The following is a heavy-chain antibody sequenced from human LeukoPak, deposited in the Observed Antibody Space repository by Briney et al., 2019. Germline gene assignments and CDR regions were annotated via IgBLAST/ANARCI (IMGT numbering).Heavy chain of an antibody. V-gene: IGHV7-4-1*02. J-gene: IGHJ4*02. CDR1: GYTFSNYP. Sequence: GASVKVPCKASGYTFSNYPTIWVRQAPGQGLEWMGWINTNTGNPTYVQGFTGRFVFSLDTSVSTAYLQISSLKAEDTAMYYCARDLALDYWGQGTLVTVSS. CDR2: INTNTGNP. CDR3: ARDLALDY.